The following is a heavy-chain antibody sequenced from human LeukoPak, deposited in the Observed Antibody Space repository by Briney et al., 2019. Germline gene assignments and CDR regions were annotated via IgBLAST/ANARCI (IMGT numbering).Heavy chain of an antibody. J-gene: IGHJ6*03. CDR3: ARERVGGYYYYMDV. D-gene: IGHD3-16*01. V-gene: IGHV3-7*01. CDR2: IKQDGSEK. CDR1: GFTFSSYS. Sequence: GGSLRLSCAASGFTFSSYSMSWVRQAPGKGLEWVANIKQDGSEKYYVDSVKGRFTISRDNAKNSLYLQMNSLRAEDTAVYYCARERVGGYYYYMDVWGKGTTVTVSS.